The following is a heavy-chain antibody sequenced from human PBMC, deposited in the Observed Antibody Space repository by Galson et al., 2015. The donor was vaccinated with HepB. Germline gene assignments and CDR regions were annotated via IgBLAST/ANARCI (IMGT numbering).Heavy chain of an antibody. CDR3: ARVQVGEGYCSGGSCPNYYYYGMDV. Sequence: SVKVSCKASGGTFSSYAISWVRQAPGQGLEWMGGIIPIFGTANYAQKFQGRVTITADESTSTAYMELSSLRSEDTAVYYCARVQVGEGYCSGGSCPNYYYYGMDVWGQGTTVTVSS. J-gene: IGHJ6*02. CDR1: GGTFSSYA. CDR2: IIPIFGTA. D-gene: IGHD2-15*01. V-gene: IGHV1-69*13.